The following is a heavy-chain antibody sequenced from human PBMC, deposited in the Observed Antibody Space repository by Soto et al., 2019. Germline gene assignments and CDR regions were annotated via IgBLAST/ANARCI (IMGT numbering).Heavy chain of an antibody. Sequence: PGGSLRLSCAASAFPFTVFWMSWVRRVPGKGLEWLANINQGGSETYYVDSVKGRLTISRDNAANLVYLEMNSLRAEDTAVYYCATDAPIPQLGPSHQFWGQGTLVTVSS. J-gene: IGHJ1*01. D-gene: IGHD1-1*01. CDR3: ATDAPIPQLGPSHQF. CDR2: INQGGSET. V-gene: IGHV3-7*01. CDR1: AFPFTVFW.